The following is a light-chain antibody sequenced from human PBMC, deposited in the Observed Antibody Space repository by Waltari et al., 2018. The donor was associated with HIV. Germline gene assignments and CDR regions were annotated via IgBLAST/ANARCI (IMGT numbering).Light chain of an antibody. CDR2: EVN. J-gene: IGLJ3*02. CDR3: CSFTGDSTWV. CDR1: SGDVGTYNL. Sequence: QSALPQPASVSGSPGQSITMSCTGASGDVGTYNLVSWYQQHPGKAPKLMIYEVNKRPSGVSNRFSGSKSGNTASLTISGLQAEDEAHYFCCSFTGDSTWVFGGGTKLTVL. V-gene: IGLV2-23*02.